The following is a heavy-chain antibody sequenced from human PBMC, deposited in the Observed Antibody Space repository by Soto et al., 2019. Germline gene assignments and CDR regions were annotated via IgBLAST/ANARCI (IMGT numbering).Heavy chain of an antibody. CDR3: ARDIRYYYDSSGYYNYYYYGMDV. D-gene: IGHD3-22*01. CDR1: GYTFTGYY. V-gene: IGHV1-2*04. J-gene: IGHJ6*02. CDR2: INPNSGGT. Sequence: ASVKVSCKASGYTFTGYYMHWVRQAPGQGLEWMGWINPNSGGTNYAQKFQGWVTMTRDTSISTAYMELSRLRSDDTAVYYCARDIRYYYDSSGYYNYYYYGMDVWGQGTTVTVSS.